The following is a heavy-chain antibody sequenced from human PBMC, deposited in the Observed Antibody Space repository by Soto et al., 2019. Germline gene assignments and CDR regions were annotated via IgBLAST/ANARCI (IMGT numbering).Heavy chain of an antibody. Sequence: QVQLQESGPGLVKPSQTLSLTCTVSGGSISSGGYYWSWIRQHPGKGLEWIGYIYYSGSTFHNPSIRSRVTISVDTSKNQFSLKLTSVTAADSSVYYCGRDISTVASPLGYWGQGTLVSVSS. D-gene: IGHD5-12*01. CDR3: GRDISTVASPLGY. CDR2: IYYSGST. J-gene: IGHJ4*02. CDR1: GGSISSGGYY. V-gene: IGHV4-31*03.